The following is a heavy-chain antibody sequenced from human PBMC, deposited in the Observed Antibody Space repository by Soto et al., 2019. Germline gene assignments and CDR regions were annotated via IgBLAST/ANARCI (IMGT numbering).Heavy chain of an antibody. CDR2: ISYDGSNK. CDR3: AKDWRKMSRDGYSRFLVY. V-gene: IGHV3-30*18. CDR1: GFTFSSYG. D-gene: IGHD4-4*01. J-gene: IGHJ4*02. Sequence: QVQLVESGGGVVQPGRSLRLSCAASGFTFSSYGMHWVRQAPGKGLEWVAVISYDGSNKYYADSVKGRFTISRDNSKNKXXLQMNGLRAEDTAVYYCAKDWRKMSRDGYSRFLVYWGRGTLVTVSS.